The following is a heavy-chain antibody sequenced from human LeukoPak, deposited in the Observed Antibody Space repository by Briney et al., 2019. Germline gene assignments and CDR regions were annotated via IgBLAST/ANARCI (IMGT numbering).Heavy chain of an antibody. CDR3: ARTTRILGASLVDY. J-gene: IGHJ4*02. CDR2: ISGSAITT. D-gene: IGHD1-26*01. CDR1: ALSFAYYA. Sequence: GGSLRLSCAASALSFAYYAMSWVRQPPGQGLEWVSTISGSAITTFYADSVKGRFTISRDNSQNTLFLQMNSLRADDTAVYHCARTTRILGASLVDYWGQGIQVTVSS. V-gene: IGHV3-23*01.